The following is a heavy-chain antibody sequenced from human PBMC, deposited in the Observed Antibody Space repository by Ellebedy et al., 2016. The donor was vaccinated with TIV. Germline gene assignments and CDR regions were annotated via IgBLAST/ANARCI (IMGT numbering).Heavy chain of an antibody. CDR1: GGSISSSSYY. J-gene: IGHJ3*02. D-gene: IGHD1-26*01. CDR2: IYYSGSS. V-gene: IGHV4-39*07. Sequence: MPSETLSLTCTVSGGSISSSSYYWGWIRLPPGKGLEWIGNIYYSGSSYYNPSLQSRVTISVDTSKNQFSLRLNSVTAADTAVYYCARFVGATKAFDIWGQGTMVTVSS. CDR3: ARFVGATKAFDI.